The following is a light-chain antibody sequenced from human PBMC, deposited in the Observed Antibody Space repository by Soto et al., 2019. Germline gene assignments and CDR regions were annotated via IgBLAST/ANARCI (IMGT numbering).Light chain of an antibody. CDR3: SSSPVYNALL. CDR1: SSDVGGYNY. Sequence: QSALTQPASVSGSPGQSITISCTGTSSDVGGYNYVSWYQQHPGKAPKLMIYDVTDRPSGVSNRFSGSKSGNTASLTISGLRAEDGAYYYCSSSPVYNALLFGGGTKLTVL. J-gene: IGLJ3*02. CDR2: DVT. V-gene: IGLV2-14*01.